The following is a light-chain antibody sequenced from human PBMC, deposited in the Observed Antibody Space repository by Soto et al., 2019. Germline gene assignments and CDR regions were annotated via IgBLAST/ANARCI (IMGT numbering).Light chain of an antibody. CDR3: SSYAGSNNLGV. CDR2: EVS. V-gene: IGLV2-8*01. J-gene: IGLJ2*01. CDR1: SSDVGGYNY. Sequence: QCALTQPPSASGSPGQSVTISCTGTSSDVGGYNYVSWYQQHPGKAPKLMIYEVSKRPSGVPDRFSGSKSGNTASLTVSGLQAEDEADYYCSSYAGSNNLGVFGGGTQLTVL.